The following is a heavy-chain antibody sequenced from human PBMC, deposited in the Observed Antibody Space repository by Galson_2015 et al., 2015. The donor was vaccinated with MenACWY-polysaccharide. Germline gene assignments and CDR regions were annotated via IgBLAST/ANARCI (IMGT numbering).Heavy chain of an antibody. CDR3: ARVEKYSGSFYILY. CDR2: IFHSGTT. V-gene: IGHV4-38-2*01. Sequence: ETLSLTCAVSDYSIRSGCFWGWIRQPPGKGLEWIASIFHSGTTYYNPSLKSRVTISEDTSKNQFSLKLSSVTAADTAVYYCARVEKYSGSFYILYWGQGTLVTVSS. CDR1: DYSIRSGCF. D-gene: IGHD1-26*01. J-gene: IGHJ4*02.